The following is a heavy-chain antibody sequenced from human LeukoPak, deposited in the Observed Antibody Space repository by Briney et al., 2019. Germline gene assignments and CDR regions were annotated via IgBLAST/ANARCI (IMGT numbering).Heavy chain of an antibody. V-gene: IGHV4-59*01. CDR2: IYYSGST. J-gene: IGHJ6*03. D-gene: IGHD2-2*01. CDR1: GGSISSYY. CDR3: AGSSTGGYYYMDD. Sequence: PSETLSLTCTVSGGSISSYYWSWIRQPPGKGLEWIGYIYYSGSTNYNPSLKSRVTISVDTSKNQFSLKLSSVTAADTAVYYCAGSSTGGYYYMDDWGKGTTVTVSS.